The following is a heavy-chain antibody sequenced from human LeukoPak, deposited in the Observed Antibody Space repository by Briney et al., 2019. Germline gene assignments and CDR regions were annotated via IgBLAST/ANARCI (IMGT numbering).Heavy chain of an antibody. V-gene: IGHV3-13*01. CDR1: GFTLTTYD. CDR3: ARDRGGGHMDV. J-gene: IGHJ6*03. D-gene: IGHD2-15*01. Sequence: GGSLRLSCAASGFTLTTYDMHWVRQAPGKGLEWVSAIGTAGDTYYPGSVTGRFTISRENAKNSLYLQMNSLRAGDTAVYYCARDRGGGHMDVWGKGTTVTISS. CDR2: IGTAGDT.